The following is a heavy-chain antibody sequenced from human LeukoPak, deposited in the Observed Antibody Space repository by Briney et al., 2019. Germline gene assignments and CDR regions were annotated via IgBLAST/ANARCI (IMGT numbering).Heavy chain of an antibody. Sequence: GGSLRLSCAASGFTFSSYGMHWVRQAPGKGLEWVAVIWYDGSNKYYADSVKGRFTISRDNSKNTLYLQMNSLRAEDTAVYYCARGASSITMVRGVIRHNWFDPWGQGTLVTVSS. CDR3: ARGASSITMVRGVIRHNWFDP. D-gene: IGHD3-10*01. J-gene: IGHJ5*02. V-gene: IGHV3-33*01. CDR2: IWYDGSNK. CDR1: GFTFSSYG.